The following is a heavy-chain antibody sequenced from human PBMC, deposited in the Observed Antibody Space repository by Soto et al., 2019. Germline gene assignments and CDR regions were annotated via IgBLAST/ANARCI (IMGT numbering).Heavy chain of an antibody. Sequence: QVQLVQSGAEVKKPGSSVKVSCKASGGTFSTYTITWVRQAPGQGLEWMGRIIPIIGIINYAQKFQSTVTSTADKSTCSAYMELSRRRSDDTAVYYCAATPDIHYNDTHAYSYPWGQGALVTVST. CDR3: AATPDIHYNDTHAYSYP. D-gene: IGHD3-22*01. J-gene: IGHJ5*02. V-gene: IGHV1-69*02. CDR1: GGTFSTYT. CDR2: IIPIIGII.